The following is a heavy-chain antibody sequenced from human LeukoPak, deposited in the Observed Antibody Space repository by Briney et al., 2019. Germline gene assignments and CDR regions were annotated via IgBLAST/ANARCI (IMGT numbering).Heavy chain of an antibody. D-gene: IGHD6-25*01. CDR2: INYGGHT. Sequence: SETLSLTCTVSGGSIRFDNYYWRWLRQPPGKGLERIGSINYGGHTYYSPSLNSRVTISVDTSKNWFSLRLSSVIAAGTAIYYCARQIASAGEWAYDIWGQGTMVTVSS. CDR1: GGSIRFDNYY. J-gene: IGHJ3*02. CDR3: ARQIASAGEWAYDI. V-gene: IGHV4-39*01.